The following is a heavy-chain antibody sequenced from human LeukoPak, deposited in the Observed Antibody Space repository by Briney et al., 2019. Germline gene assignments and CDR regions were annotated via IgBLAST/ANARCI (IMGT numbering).Heavy chain of an antibody. CDR3: AKANWVSNADAVW. Sequence: QPGGSLDLSFAASGISFSKHAISRVPPAPGRGPEWVQSIGVNGETFYEDYVKGRFTHSRDDSKNTVYLQLNNLRVDDTAIYYCAKANWVSNADAVWWGQGTQVAVSS. CDR1: GISFSKHA. V-gene: IGHV3-23*01. D-gene: IGHD1-1*01. CDR2: IGVNGET. J-gene: IGHJ4*02.